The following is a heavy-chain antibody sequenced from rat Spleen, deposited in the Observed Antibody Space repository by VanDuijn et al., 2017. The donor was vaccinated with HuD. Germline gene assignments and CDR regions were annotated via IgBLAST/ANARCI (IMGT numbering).Heavy chain of an antibody. V-gene: IGHV2-16*01. J-gene: IGHJ2*01. Sequence: QVQLKESGPGLVQPSQTLSLTCTVSGFSLTSYSVSWVRQPSGKGPEWMGRMWYDGDTAYNSALKSRLSISRDTSKSQVFLKMNSLQTEDTAMYFCARNTGILRIHYFDYWGQGVMVTVSS. D-gene: IGHD1-6*01. CDR3: ARNTGILRIHYFDY. CDR1: GFSLTSYS. CDR2: MWYDGDT.